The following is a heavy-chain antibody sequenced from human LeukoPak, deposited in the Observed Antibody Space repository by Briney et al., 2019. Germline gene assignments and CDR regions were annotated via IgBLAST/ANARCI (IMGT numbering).Heavy chain of an antibody. V-gene: IGHV4-34*01. J-gene: IGHJ6*03. CDR1: GGSFSGYS. Sequence: SETLSLTCVVYGGSFSGYSWSWIRQPPGKGLEWIGESDHSGTTNYNPSLKSRVTMSVDTSKNQFSLMVSSVTAADTAVYYCATGRNGVVPSPILGVGPWYNYHYMDVWGKGTTVTVSS. D-gene: IGHD2-2*02. CDR3: ATGRNGVVPSPILGVGPWYNYHYMDV. CDR2: SDHSGTT.